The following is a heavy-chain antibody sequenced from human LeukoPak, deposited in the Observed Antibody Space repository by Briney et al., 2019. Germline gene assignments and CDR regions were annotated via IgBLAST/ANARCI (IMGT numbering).Heavy chain of an antibody. J-gene: IGHJ4*02. D-gene: IGHD6-19*01. CDR3: TTSPQWLEN. CDR2: IQSETDGGTT. Sequence: GGSLRLSCAASGFSFSHAWMTGVRQAPGKGLEWIGRIQSETDGGTTDYAAPVKGRFTISRDDSKNMLYLQMNSLKNEDTAVYYCTTSPQWLENWGQGTLVTVSP. CDR1: GFSFSHAW. V-gene: IGHV3-15*01.